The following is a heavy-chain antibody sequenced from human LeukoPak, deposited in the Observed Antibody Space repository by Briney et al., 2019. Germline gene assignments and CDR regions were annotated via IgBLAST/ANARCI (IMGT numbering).Heavy chain of an antibody. D-gene: IGHD1-26*01. CDR2: IIPIFGTA. CDR1: GGTFSSYA. Sequence: GASVKVSCKASGGTFSSYAISRVRQAPGQGLEWMGRIIPIFGTANYAQKFQGRVTITADKSTSTAYMELSSLRSEDTAVYYCAGGGSYYWFDPWGQGTLVTVSS. J-gene: IGHJ5*02. CDR3: AGGGSYYWFDP. V-gene: IGHV1-69*06.